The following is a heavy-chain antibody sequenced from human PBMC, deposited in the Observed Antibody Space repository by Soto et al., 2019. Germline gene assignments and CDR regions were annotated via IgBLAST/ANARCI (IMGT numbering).Heavy chain of an antibody. Sequence: QVHLVQSGAEVKKPGASVKLSCKASGYTFSNYGISWVRQAPGQGPEWMGWISGYNGNTKYAQSLQGRVTMATDTSTSTAYLELRSLRSDDTAIYYCARGGSTWSAEYYQHWGQGTVVIVSS. CDR1: GYTFSNYG. J-gene: IGHJ1*01. D-gene: IGHD6-13*01. CDR3: ARGGSTWSAEYYQH. CDR2: ISGYNGNT. V-gene: IGHV1-18*01.